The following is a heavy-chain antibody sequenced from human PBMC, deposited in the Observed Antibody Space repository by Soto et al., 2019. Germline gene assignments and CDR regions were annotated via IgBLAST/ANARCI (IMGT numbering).Heavy chain of an antibody. J-gene: IGHJ4*02. V-gene: IGHV3-30-3*01. D-gene: IGHD3-3*01. CDR3: ARDKRDLRFLEWSYCFDY. CDR2: ISYDGSNK. CDR1: GFTFSSCA. Sequence: QVQLVESGGGVVQPGRSLRLSCAASGFTFSSCAMHWVGQAPGKGLEWVAVISYDGSNKYYADSVKGRFTVSRDNSKNTLYLQVNSLRAEDTAVYYCARDKRDLRFLEWSYCFDYWGQGTLVTVSS.